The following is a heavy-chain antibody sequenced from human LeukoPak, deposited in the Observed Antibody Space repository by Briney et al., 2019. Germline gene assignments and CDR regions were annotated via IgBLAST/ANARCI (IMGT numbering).Heavy chain of an antibody. Sequence: PGGSLRLSCAASGFTFSSYAMSWVRQAPGKGLEWVSTINNNGGSTSYADSVKGRFTISRDNSKNTLYLQMNSLRAEDTAVYYCAKPVTVSSPFDYWGQGTLVSVS. J-gene: IGHJ4*02. V-gene: IGHV3-23*01. CDR2: INNNGGST. D-gene: IGHD3-10*01. CDR1: GFTFSSYA. CDR3: AKPVTVSSPFDY.